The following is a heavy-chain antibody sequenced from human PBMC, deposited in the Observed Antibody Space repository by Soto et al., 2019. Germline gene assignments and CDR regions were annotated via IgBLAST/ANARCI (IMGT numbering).Heavy chain of an antibody. Sequence: GSLRLSCAASGFTFSDYYMSWIRQAPGKGLEWVSYISSSGSTIYYADSVKGRFTISRDNAKNSLYLQMNSLRAEDTAVYYCARGLGYCSSTSCYGDFDYWGQGTLVTVSS. CDR1: GFTFSDYY. CDR2: ISSSGSTI. V-gene: IGHV3-11*01. J-gene: IGHJ4*02. CDR3: ARGLGYCSSTSCYGDFDY. D-gene: IGHD2-2*01.